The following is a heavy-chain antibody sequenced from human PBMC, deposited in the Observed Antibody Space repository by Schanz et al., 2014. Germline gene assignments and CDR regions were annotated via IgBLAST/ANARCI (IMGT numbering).Heavy chain of an antibody. J-gene: IGHJ4*02. CDR2: IVGGGGRT. V-gene: IGHV3-23*04. CDR3: ARDGDFDY. CDR1: GFGFDDYA. Sequence: EVQLVESGGGVVRPGGSLRLSCAASGFGFDDYAMSWVRQAPGKGLEWVSSIVGGGGRTYYADSVKGRFTISRDNSKNTLFLQMSSLRAEDTAVYYCARDGDFDYWGQGTLVTVSS.